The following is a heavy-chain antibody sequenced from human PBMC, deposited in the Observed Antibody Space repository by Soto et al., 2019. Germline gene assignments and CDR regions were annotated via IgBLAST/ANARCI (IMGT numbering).Heavy chain of an antibody. CDR2: IFSNDEK. CDR1: GLSLSNARMG. CDR3: ARIDIVGRGDAFDI. D-gene: IGHD2-15*01. Sequence: SGPTLVNPTETLTLTCTVSGLSLSNARMGVSWIRQPPGKALEWLAHIFSNDEKSYSTSLKSRLTISKDTSKSQVVLTMTNMDPVDTATYYCARIDIVGRGDAFDIWGQGTMVTVSS. V-gene: IGHV2-26*01. J-gene: IGHJ3*02.